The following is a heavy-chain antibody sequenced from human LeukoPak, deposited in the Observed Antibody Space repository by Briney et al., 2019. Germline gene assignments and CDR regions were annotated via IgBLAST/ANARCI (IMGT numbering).Heavy chain of an antibody. CDR1: GLTASRNY. CDR2: IYCGGST. J-gene: IGHJ3*02. D-gene: IGHD3-10*01. Sequence: GGSLRLSCAASGLTASRNYMNWVRQAPGKGLEWVSVIYCGGSTYYADSVKGRFTISRDNSKNTLYLQINSLRAEDTAVYYCARDGRGDGVPAENAFAIWGQGTMVTVSS. CDR3: ARDGRGDGVPAENAFAI. V-gene: IGHV3-53*01.